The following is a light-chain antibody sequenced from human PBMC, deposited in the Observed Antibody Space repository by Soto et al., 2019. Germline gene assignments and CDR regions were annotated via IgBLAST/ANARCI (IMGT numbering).Light chain of an antibody. V-gene: IGKV3-11*01. CDR2: DAS. J-gene: IGKJ4*01. Sequence: EIVLTQSPATLSLSPGERATLSCRASQSVSSYLAWYQQKPGQAPRLLIYDASNRATGIPARFSGSGSGTDFTLTLSSLEPEDVAVYYCQQRSDWPPLTFGGGTKVEIK. CDR3: QQRSDWPPLT. CDR1: QSVSSY.